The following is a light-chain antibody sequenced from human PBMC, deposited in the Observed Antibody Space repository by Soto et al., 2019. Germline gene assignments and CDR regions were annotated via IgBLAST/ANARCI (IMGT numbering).Light chain of an antibody. CDR2: GAS. Sequence: EIVLTQSPGTLSLSPGERATLSCRASQSVSSSYLAWYQQKPGQAPRLLIYGASSRATGIPDRFSGSGSGTDFTLPISRLEPEDFALYYCQQYGSSPAFGGGTKEEIK. J-gene: IGKJ4*01. V-gene: IGKV3-20*01. CDR1: QSVSSSY. CDR3: QQYGSSPA.